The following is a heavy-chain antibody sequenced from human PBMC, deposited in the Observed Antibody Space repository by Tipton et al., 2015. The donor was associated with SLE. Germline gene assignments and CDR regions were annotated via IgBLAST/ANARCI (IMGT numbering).Heavy chain of an antibody. J-gene: IGHJ5*02. V-gene: IGHV4-30-4*08. CDR2: IYYSGST. Sequence: TLSLTCTVSGGSISIGDYYWSWIRQPPGKGLEWIGYIYYSGSTYYNPSLKSRLTISVDTSKNQFSLRLTSVTAADTAVYYCARVGATNWFDPWGQGTLVTVSS. CDR3: ARVGATNWFDP. CDR1: GGSISIGDYY. D-gene: IGHD1-26*01.